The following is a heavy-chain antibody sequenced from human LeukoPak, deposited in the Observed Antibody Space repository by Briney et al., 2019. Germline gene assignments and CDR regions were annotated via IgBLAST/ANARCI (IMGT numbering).Heavy chain of an antibody. CDR2: ISPYNGNT. J-gene: IGHJ4*02. Sequence: ASVKVTCKAAGYKFTNYGISWVRQAPGQGLEWMGWISPYNGNTIYAQKLQGRVTMTTDTSTSTAYMELRSLRSDGTAVYYCARGSPPRVYYDRSGYFSYYFDYWGQGTLVPVSS. CDR3: ARGSPPRVYYDRSGYFSYYFDY. D-gene: IGHD3-22*01. V-gene: IGHV1-18*01. CDR1: GYKFTNYG.